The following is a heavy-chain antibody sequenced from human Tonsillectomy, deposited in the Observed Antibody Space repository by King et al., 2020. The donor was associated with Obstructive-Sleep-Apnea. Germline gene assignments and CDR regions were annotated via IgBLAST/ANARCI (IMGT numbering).Heavy chain of an antibody. D-gene: IGHD3-9*01. CDR2: IRSKAYGGTT. V-gene: IGHV3-49*03. J-gene: IGHJ4*02. Sequence: VQLVESGGGLVQPGRSLRLSCSASGFTFGDYAMSWFRQAPGKGLEWVGFIRSKAYGGTTEYAASVKGRFTVSRDDSKGIAYLQMNSLKTEDTAVYYCTRDPLRVDILTADHPDDWGQGTLVTVSA. CDR1: GFTFGDYA. CDR3: TRDPLRVDILTADHPDD.